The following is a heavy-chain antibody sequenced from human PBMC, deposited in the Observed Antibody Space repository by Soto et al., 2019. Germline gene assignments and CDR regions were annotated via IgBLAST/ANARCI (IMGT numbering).Heavy chain of an antibody. J-gene: IGHJ6*02. CDR3: ARDNDRPQLGGNYYYILDV. Sequence: QVHLEQSGAEVKKPGSSVKVSCKASGGTFRTAAISWVRQAPGQGLEWLGGIVPVFRTPDYAQKFQGRVTITADESTSTAYMELSGLRSDDTAVYYCARDNDRPQLGGNYYYILDVWGQGTTITVSS. V-gene: IGHV1-69*12. CDR2: IVPVFRTP. CDR1: GGTFRTAA. D-gene: IGHD2-8*01.